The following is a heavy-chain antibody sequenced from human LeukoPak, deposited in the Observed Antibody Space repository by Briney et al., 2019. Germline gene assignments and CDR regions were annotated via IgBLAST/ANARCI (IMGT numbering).Heavy chain of an antibody. D-gene: IGHD4-23*01. V-gene: IGHV4-39*01. Sequence: SETLSLTCTVSGGSISSSSYYWGWIRQPPGKGLEWIGSIYYSGSTYYNPSLKSRVTISVDTSKNQFSLKLGSVTAADTAVYYCARPLVRDSTVGEFDYWGQGTLVTVSS. CDR1: GGSISSSSYY. CDR3: ARPLVRDSTVGEFDY. CDR2: IYYSGST. J-gene: IGHJ4*02.